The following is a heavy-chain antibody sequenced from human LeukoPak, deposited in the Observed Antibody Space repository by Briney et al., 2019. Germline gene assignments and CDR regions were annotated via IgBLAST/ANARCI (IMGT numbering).Heavy chain of an antibody. J-gene: IGHJ4*02. CDR3: ARGRRDLLLWFGEYNVSDY. CDR2: IYSGGST. Sequence: PGGSLRLSCAASGFTVSSNYMSWVRQAPGKGLEWVSVIYSGGSTYYADSVKGRFTIPRDNSKNTLYLQMNSLRAEDTAVYYCARGRRDLLLWFGEYNVSDYWGQGTLVTVSS. D-gene: IGHD3-10*01. CDR1: GFTVSSNY. V-gene: IGHV3-53*01.